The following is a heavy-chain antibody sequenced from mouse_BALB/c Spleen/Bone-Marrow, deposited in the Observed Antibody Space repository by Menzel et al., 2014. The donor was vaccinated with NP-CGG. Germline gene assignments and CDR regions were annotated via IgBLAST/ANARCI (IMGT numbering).Heavy chain of an antibody. CDR1: GFNIKDTY. Sequence: VQLQQSGAELVKPGASVKLSCTASGFNIKDTYMHWVKQRPEQGLEWIGRIDPANGNTKYDPKFQGKATITADTSSSTAYLQLSSLTSEDTAVYYCARYSYGSRGYYFDYWGQGTTLTVSS. CDR2: IDPANGNT. CDR3: ARYSYGSRGYYFDY. D-gene: IGHD1-1*01. V-gene: IGHV14-3*02. J-gene: IGHJ2*01.